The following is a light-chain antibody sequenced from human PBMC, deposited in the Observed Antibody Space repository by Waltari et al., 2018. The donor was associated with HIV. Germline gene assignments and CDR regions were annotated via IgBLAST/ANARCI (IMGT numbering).Light chain of an antibody. J-gene: IGKJ1*01. CDR3: QQYSDWWT. CDR1: QSVTSN. Sequence: EIVMTQSPATLSVSPGERATLSCRASQSVTSNLAWYQQKPGQVPRLLFYGASTRATGIPARFSGSGSGTEFTLTISSLQSEDFAVYYCQQYSDWWTFGPGTKVEAK. V-gene: IGKV3-15*01. CDR2: GAS.